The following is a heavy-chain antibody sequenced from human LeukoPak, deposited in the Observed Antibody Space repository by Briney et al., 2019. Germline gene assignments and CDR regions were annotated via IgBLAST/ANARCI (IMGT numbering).Heavy chain of an antibody. CDR2: IDYSGST. CDR1: GGSISSGGYY. D-gene: IGHD2-2*01. Sequence: SETLSLTCTVSGGSISSGGYYWSWIRQPPGKGLEWIGYIDYSGSTYYNPSLKSRVTISVDTSKNQFSLKLSSVTAADTAVYYCALRGDYCSSTSCYEYYFDYWGQGTLVTVSS. J-gene: IGHJ4*02. V-gene: IGHV4-61*08. CDR3: ALRGDYCSSTSCYEYYFDY.